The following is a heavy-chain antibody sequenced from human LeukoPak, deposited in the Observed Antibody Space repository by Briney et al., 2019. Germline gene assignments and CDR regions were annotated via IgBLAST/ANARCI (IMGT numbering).Heavy chain of an antibody. Sequence: GGSPRLSCAASGFTFSSYSMNWVRQAPGKGLEWVSYISSSSSTIYYADSVKGRFTISRDNAKNSLYLQMNSLRAEDTAVYYCAKDHYVVTGYSSAPYWGQGTLVTVSS. CDR2: ISSSSSTI. J-gene: IGHJ4*02. V-gene: IGHV3-48*04. CDR3: AKDHYVVTGYSSAPY. D-gene: IGHD6-19*01. CDR1: GFTFSSYS.